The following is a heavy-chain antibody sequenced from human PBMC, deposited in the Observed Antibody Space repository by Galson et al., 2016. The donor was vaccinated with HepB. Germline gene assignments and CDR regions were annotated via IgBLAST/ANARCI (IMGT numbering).Heavy chain of an antibody. J-gene: IGHJ4*02. CDR1: GYTFTDFY. D-gene: IGHD1-20*01. CDR2: INPNSGGT. V-gene: IGHV1-2*02. Sequence: SVKVSCKASGYTFTDFYIHWVRQAPGQGLEWMGWINPNSGGTNYAQKFQGRVTMTSDSSISTANMVLSRLRSDDTAVFYCAREISITGPTYYFDYWGQGTLVTVSS. CDR3: AREISITGPTYYFDY.